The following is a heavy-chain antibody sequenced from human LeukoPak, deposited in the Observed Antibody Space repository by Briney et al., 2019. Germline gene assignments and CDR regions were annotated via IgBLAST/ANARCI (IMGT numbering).Heavy chain of an antibody. CDR3: ASISGYDWGHFDY. V-gene: IGHV3-21*01. J-gene: IGHJ4*02. D-gene: IGHD5-12*01. CDR2: ISSSSSYI. CDR1: GFTFSSYS. Sequence: PGGSLRLSCAASGFTFSSYSMNWVRQAPGKGLEWVSSISSSSSYIYYADSVKGRFTISRDNAKNSLYLQMNSLRAEDTAVYYCASISGYDWGHFDYWGQGTLVTVSS.